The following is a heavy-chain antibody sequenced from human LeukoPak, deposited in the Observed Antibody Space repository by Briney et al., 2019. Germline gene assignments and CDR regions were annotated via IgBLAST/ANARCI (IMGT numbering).Heavy chain of an antibody. D-gene: IGHD3-10*01. Sequence: PGGSLRLSCATSGFTFSSYGMHWVRQAPGRGLEWVAVIWYDGSNKYYADSVKGRFTISRDNSKNTLYLQMNSLRAEDTAVYYCAKDGSGPWGQGTLVTVSS. CDR1: GFTFSSYG. CDR3: AKDGSGP. CDR2: IWYDGSNK. J-gene: IGHJ4*02. V-gene: IGHV3-33*06.